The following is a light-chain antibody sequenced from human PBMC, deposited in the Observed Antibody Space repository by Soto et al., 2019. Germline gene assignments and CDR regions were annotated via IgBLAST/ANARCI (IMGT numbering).Light chain of an antibody. V-gene: IGLV7-46*01. CDR1: TGPVTSGHY. CDR3: XLSYRGARV. Sequence: QAVVTQEPSLTVSPGGTVTLTCGSSTGPVTSGHYPYWFQQKLGQAPRTLIYYTSNKHSWTPARFSGSLLGGKAALTLSGXXXXXXXXYYCXLSYRGARVFGGGTKLTVL. J-gene: IGLJ3*02. CDR2: YTS.